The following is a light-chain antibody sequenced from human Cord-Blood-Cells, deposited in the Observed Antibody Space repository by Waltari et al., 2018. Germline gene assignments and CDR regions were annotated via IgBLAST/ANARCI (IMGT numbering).Light chain of an antibody. J-gene: IGKJ1*01. CDR3: QQRSNWPRT. CDR1: QRVSSY. Sequence: EIVLTQSPATLSLSPGERASLSCRASQRVSSYLARYQQKPGQAPRLLIYDASNRATGIPARFSGSGSGTDVTLTISSLEPEDFAVYYCQQRSNWPRTFGQGTKVEIK. CDR2: DAS. V-gene: IGKV3-11*01.